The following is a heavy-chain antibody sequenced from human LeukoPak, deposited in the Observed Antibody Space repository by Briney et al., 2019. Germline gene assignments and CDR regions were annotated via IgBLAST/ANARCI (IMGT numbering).Heavy chain of an antibody. CDR2: ISGYNGNT. V-gene: IGHV1-18*01. J-gene: IGHJ6*02. CDR3: AKPPCSRADCHYYYGMEV. D-gene: IGHD2-15*01. CDR1: GYTFTNYG. Sequence: GASVKVSCKASGYTFTNYGINWVRQAPGQGPGWMGWISGYNGNTNYAQKFHGRVTMTTDTSTSTAYMDLRSLRSDDTAVYYCAKPPCSRADCHYYYGMEVWGRGTTVTVSS.